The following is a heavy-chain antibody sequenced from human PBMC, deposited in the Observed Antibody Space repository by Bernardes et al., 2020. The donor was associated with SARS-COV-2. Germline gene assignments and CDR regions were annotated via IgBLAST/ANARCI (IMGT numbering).Heavy chain of an antibody. Sequence: GGSLRLSCAASGFTFDDYAMHWVRQAPGKGLEWVSGISWNSGSIGYADSVKGRFTISRDNAKNSLYLQMNSLRAEDTALYYCAKDMSQQQLVRPSTNGMDVWGQGTTVTVSS. CDR1: GFTFDDYA. D-gene: IGHD6-13*01. V-gene: IGHV3-9*01. CDR2: ISWNSGSI. CDR3: AKDMSQQQLVRPSTNGMDV. J-gene: IGHJ6*02.